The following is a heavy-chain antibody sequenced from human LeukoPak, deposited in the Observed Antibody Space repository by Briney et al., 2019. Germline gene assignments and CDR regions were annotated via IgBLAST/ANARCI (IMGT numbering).Heavy chain of an antibody. Sequence: SETLSLTSTVSGGSISSYYWSWIRQPAGQGQEWIESIYTSGSTNYNPSLKSRVTMSVDTSKNQFPLKLSSVTAADTAVYYCAGGPPDSSGWSYYFDYWGQGTLVTVSS. J-gene: IGHJ4*02. V-gene: IGHV4-4*07. CDR3: AGGPPDSSGWSYYFDY. D-gene: IGHD6-19*01. CDR1: GGSISSYY. CDR2: IYTSGST.